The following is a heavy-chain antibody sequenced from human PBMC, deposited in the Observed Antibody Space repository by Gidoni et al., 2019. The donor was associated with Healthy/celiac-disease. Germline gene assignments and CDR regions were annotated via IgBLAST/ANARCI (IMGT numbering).Heavy chain of an antibody. Sequence: QVTLKESGPVLVKPTETLTLTCTVSGFSLSNARMGVSWIRQPPGKALEWLAHIFSNDEKSYSTSLKSRLTISKDTSKSQVVLTMTNMDPVDTATYYCARTLYYYGSGSSPLDVWGQGTTVTVSS. CDR3: ARTLYYYGSGSSPLDV. CDR2: IFSNDEK. D-gene: IGHD3-10*01. J-gene: IGHJ6*02. V-gene: IGHV2-26*01. CDR1: GFSLSNARMG.